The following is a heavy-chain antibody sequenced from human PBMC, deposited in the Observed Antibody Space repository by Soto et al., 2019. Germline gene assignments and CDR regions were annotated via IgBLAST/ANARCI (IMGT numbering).Heavy chain of an antibody. D-gene: IGHD3-10*01. J-gene: IGHJ4*02. V-gene: IGHV3-33*08. CDR1: GFTFSSYG. CDR3: ARGEYMPYYYGSGSYLI. Sequence: PGGSLRLSCAASGFTFSSYGMHWVRQAPGKGLEWVAVIWYDGSNKYYADSVKGRFTISRDNSKNTLYLQMNSLRAEDTAVYYCARGEYMPYYYGSGSYLIWGQGTLVTVSS. CDR2: IWYDGSNK.